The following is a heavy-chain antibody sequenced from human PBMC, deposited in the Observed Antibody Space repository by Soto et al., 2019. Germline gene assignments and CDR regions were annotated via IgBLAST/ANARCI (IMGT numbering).Heavy chain of an antibody. CDR1: GYTFTSYG. CDR3: ASLLSGYSGYDRPLHVDV. J-gene: IGHJ6*02. Sequence: ASVKVSCKASGYTFTSYGISWVRQAPGQGLEWMGWISAYNGNTNYAQKLQGRVTMTTDTSTSTAYMELRSLRSDDTAVYYCASLLSGYSGYDRPLHVDVWGQGTTVTVSS. V-gene: IGHV1-18*01. CDR2: ISAYNGNT. D-gene: IGHD5-12*01.